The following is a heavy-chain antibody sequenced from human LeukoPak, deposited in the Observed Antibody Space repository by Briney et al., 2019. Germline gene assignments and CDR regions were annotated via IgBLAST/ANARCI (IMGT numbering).Heavy chain of an antibody. CDR1: AGTXSSYA. D-gene: IGHD2-8*01. Sequence: GSSVNLSCKASAGTXSSYAISVGRQAPRQRLEWMRGRIAIFGTANDTQKFQGRVTVTADESTTTAYMELSSLRSEATAVYYCLRALIVPPHWAFDIWGQGTLVTVSS. V-gene: IGHV1-69*01. CDR2: RIAIFGTA. CDR3: LRALIVPPHWAFDI. J-gene: IGHJ3*02.